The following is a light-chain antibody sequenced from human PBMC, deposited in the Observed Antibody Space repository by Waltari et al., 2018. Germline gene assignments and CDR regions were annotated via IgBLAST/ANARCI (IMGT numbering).Light chain of an antibody. CDR3: QQYDKWPYT. V-gene: IGKV3-15*01. Sequence: VLTQSPGTLSLSPGERATLSCRASQPVSSSNLAWYQQKPGQAPRLLIYCASTRATGTPARFRGSASGTEFTLTISSLQSEDFAIYYCQQYDKWPYTFGQGTKLEIK. J-gene: IGKJ2*01. CDR2: CAS. CDR1: QPVSSSN.